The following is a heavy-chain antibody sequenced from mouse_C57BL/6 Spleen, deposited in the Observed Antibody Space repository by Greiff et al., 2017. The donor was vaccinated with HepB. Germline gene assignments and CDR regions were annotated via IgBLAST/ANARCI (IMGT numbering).Heavy chain of an antibody. V-gene: IGHV5-9*01. CDR2: ISGGGGNT. CDR3: ARPITTVVATEGAMDY. CDR1: GFTFSSYT. J-gene: IGHJ4*01. D-gene: IGHD1-1*01. Sequence: EVQRVESGGGLVKPGGSLKLSCAASGFTFSSYTMSWVRQTPEKRLEWVATISGGGGNTYYPDSVKGRFTISRDNAKNTLYLQMSSLRSEDTALYYCARPITTVVATEGAMDYGGQGTSVTVSS.